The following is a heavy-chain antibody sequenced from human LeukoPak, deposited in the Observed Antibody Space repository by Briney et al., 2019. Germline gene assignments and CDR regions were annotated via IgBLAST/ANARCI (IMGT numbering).Heavy chain of an antibody. CDR2: ISSSSSYI. D-gene: IGHD5-24*01. V-gene: IGHV3-21*01. CDR3: ARTIEMATISYFDY. CDR1: GFTFSSYS. J-gene: IGHJ4*02. Sequence: GGSLRLSCAASGFTFSSYSMNWVRQAPGKGLEWISSISSSSSYIYYADSVKGRFTISRDNAKNSLYLQMNSLRAEDTAVYYCARTIEMATISYFDYWGQGTLVTVSS.